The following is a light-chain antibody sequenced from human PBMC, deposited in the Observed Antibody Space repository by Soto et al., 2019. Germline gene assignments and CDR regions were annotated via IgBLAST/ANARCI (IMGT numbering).Light chain of an antibody. V-gene: IGKV3-15*01. J-gene: IGKJ2*01. Sequence: EIVLTQSAVTLSLSPGERATLSCRASRSISSNLPWFHQKPGQTPWLLLYGASIRATRIPARFIGSGSETEFTLSISSLQAEDGAGYNPEHSEYWLRPFG. CDR3: EHSEYWLRP. CDR2: GAS. CDR1: RSISSN.